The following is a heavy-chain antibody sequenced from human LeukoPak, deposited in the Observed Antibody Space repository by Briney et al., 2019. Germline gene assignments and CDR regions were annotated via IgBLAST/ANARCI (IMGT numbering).Heavy chain of an antibody. J-gene: IGHJ4*02. V-gene: IGHV1-46*01. D-gene: IGHD5-24*01. Sequence: GASVKVSCRASGYTFTGYYMHWVRQAPGQGLEWMGWINPNSGSTSYAQKFQGRVTMTRDTATSTVYMELSSLRSEDTAVYYCAREDDGYNYSYWGQGTLVTVSS. CDR2: INPNSGST. CDR1: GYTFTGYY. CDR3: AREDDGYNYSY.